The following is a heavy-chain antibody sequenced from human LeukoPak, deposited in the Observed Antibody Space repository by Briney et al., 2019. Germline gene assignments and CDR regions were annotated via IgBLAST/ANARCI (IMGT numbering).Heavy chain of an antibody. V-gene: IGHV3-23*01. Sequence: GGSLRLSCAASGFTFSSTSMSWVRQAPGKGLEWVAVTVGGGDGTYYADSVKGRFTISRDNSNNTLYLQMNSLKTEDTAVYYCTRYSSSDNWFDPWGQGTLVTVSS. J-gene: IGHJ5*02. CDR2: TVGGGDGT. CDR3: TRYSSSDNWFDP. CDR1: GFTFSSTS. D-gene: IGHD6-6*01.